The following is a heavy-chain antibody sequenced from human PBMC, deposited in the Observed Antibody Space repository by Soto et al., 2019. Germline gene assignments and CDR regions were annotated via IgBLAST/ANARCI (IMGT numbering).Heavy chain of an antibody. CDR3: ASIAVAGTIVFDY. CDR1: GGSFSGYY. J-gene: IGHJ4*02. CDR2: INHSGST. Sequence: SETLSLTCAVYGGSFSGYYWSWIRQPPGKGLEWIGEINHSGSTDYNPSLKSRVTISVDTSKNQFSLKLSSVTAADTAVYYCASIAVAGTIVFDYWGQGTLVTVPS. D-gene: IGHD6-19*01. V-gene: IGHV4-34*01.